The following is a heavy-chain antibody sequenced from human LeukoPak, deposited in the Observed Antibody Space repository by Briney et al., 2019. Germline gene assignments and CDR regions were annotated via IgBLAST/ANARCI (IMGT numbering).Heavy chain of an antibody. CDR2: ISSSSSTI. CDR1: GFTSSTYT. V-gene: IGHV3-48*01. CDR3: ARALIAAAGTWDAFDI. Sequence: GGSLRLSCAASGFTSSTYTMNWVGKAPGRGLEGVSSISSSSSTIYYADSVKGRFTISRDNAKNSLYLQMNSLRAEDTAVYYCARALIAAAGTWDAFDIWGQGTMVTVSS. D-gene: IGHD6-13*01. J-gene: IGHJ3*02.